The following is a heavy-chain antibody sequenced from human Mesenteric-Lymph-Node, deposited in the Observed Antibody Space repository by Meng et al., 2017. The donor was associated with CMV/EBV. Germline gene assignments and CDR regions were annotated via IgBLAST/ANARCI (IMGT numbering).Heavy chain of an antibody. J-gene: IGHJ4*02. CDR2: IYSDGRST. Sequence: GESLKISCATSGFTFSNFAMSWVRQAPGKGPEWISVIYSDGRSTNYADSVKGRLTISRDNAQKTLYLQMNSLKTEDTAVYYCTTDRADIVVVPFDYWGQGTLVTVSS. CDR3: TTDRADIVVVPFDY. D-gene: IGHD2-2*01. V-gene: IGHV3-23*03. CDR1: GFTFSNFA.